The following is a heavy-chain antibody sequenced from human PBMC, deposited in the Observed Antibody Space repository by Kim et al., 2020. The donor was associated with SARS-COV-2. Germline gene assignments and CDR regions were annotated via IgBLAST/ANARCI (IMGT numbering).Heavy chain of an antibody. J-gene: IGHJ5*02. V-gene: IGHV3-23*01. CDR3: AKGRHLWFGESMGDP. Sequence: GGSLRLSCAASGFTFSSYAMSWVRQAPGKGLEWVSAISGSGGSTYYADSVKGRFTISRDNSKNTLYLQMNSLRAEDTAVYYCAKGRHLWFGESMGDPWGQGTLVTVSS. CDR2: ISGSGGST. D-gene: IGHD3-10*01. CDR1: GFTFSSYA.